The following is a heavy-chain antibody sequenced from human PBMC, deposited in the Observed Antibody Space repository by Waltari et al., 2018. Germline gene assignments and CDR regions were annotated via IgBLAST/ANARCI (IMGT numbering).Heavy chain of an antibody. J-gene: IGHJ6*02. D-gene: IGHD3-16*01. Sequence: QVELVESGGDVVQTGRYLRLSCATSGFPFREYGMHWLRQVPGKGLEWVAHIWHDGSKKYYADSVKGRFTISRDNSKNTVYLQISNLRPEDTAMYFCSKPLQFSNVFEVWGQGTRVIVSS. CDR1: GFPFREYG. V-gene: IGHV3-33*08. CDR3: SKPLQFSNVFEV. CDR2: IWHDGSKK.